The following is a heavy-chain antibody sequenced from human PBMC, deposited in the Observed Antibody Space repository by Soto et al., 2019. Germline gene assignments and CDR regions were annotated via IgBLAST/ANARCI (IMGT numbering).Heavy chain of an antibody. CDR1: GGTFNTYT. CDR3: ARNRGTTGTKGRCMDV. Sequence: QVQLVQSGAEVKKPGSSVKVSCKASGGTFNTYTISWVRQAPGQGLEWMGRIIPILDITNYAQNFQGRVTIAAAKSTSTAYMELRSLRSEDTAVYYCARNRGTTGTKGRCMDVWGQGTTVTVSS. J-gene: IGHJ6*02. CDR2: IIPILDIT. D-gene: IGHD1-1*01. V-gene: IGHV1-69*02.